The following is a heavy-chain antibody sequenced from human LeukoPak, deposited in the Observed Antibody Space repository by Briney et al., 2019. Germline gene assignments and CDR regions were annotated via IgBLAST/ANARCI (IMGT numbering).Heavy chain of an antibody. D-gene: IGHD6-13*01. Sequence: KASETLSLTCTVSGGSISSYYWSWIRQPPGKGLEWIGYIYYSGSTYYNPSLKSRLTISLDTSKNQFSLKLSSVTAADTAVYYCARVAYSSNWFSAYWGQGTLVTVSS. J-gene: IGHJ4*02. CDR2: IYYSGST. CDR3: ARVAYSSNWFSAY. V-gene: IGHV4-59*08. CDR1: GGSISSYY.